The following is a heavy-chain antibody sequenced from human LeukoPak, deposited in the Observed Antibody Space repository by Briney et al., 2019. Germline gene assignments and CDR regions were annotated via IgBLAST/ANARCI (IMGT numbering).Heavy chain of an antibody. CDR2: VTGSGGTT. V-gene: IGHV3-23*01. J-gene: IGHJ4*02. D-gene: IGHD3-3*01. Sequence: RGSLRLSCSASGFTFSRNAMTWVRQAPGKGLEWVSSVTGSGGTTFYADSVKGRFTISRDNSKNTLFLQMNSLRAEDTAVYYCARDGFFTPFFYFDYWSQGTLVTVSS. CDR3: ARDGFFTPFFYFDY. CDR1: GFTFSRNA.